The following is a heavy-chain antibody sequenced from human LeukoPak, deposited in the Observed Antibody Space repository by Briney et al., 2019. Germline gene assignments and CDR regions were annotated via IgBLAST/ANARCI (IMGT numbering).Heavy chain of an antibody. D-gene: IGHD1-1*01. CDR1: GFTFSSYA. CDR3: ARDRANGPGDYYYYGMDV. V-gene: IGHV3-30-3*01. CDR2: ISYDGSNK. Sequence: GGSLRLSRAASGFTFSSYAMPWVRQAPGKGLEWVAVISYDGSNKYYADSVKGRFTISRDNSKNTLYLQMNSLRAEDTAVYYCARDRANGPGDYYYYGMDVWGQGTMVTVSS. J-gene: IGHJ6*02.